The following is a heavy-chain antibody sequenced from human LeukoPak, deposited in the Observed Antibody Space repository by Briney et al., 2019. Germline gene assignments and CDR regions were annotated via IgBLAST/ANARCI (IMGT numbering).Heavy chain of an antibody. CDR3: ARTLYSGSYYPDY. J-gene: IGHJ4*02. CDR1: RDTFSSYA. CDR2: IIPIFGTA. Sequence: SVKVSCKASRDTFSSYAISWVRQAPGQGLEWMGRIIPIFGTANYAQKFQGRVTITTDESTSTAYMELSSLRSEDTAVYYCARTLYSGSYYPDYWGQGTLVTVSS. V-gene: IGHV1-69*05. D-gene: IGHD1-26*01.